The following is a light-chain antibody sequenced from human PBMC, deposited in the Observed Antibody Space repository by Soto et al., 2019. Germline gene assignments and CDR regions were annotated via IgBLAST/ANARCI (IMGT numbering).Light chain of an antibody. J-gene: IGKJ1*01. V-gene: IGKV1-5*03. Sequence: DIQMTQSPSTLSASVGDRVTITCRASQNIDRWLAWYQQKQGKAPNLLIYGASSLESGLPSRFSGSGSGTEFTLTISSLRPDDFATYYCQHYNSYPWTFGQGTKVEIK. CDR3: QHYNSYPWT. CDR2: GAS. CDR1: QNIDRW.